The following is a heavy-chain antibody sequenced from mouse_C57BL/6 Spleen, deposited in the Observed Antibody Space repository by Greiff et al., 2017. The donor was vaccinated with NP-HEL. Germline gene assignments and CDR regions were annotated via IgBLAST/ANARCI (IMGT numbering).Heavy chain of an antibody. J-gene: IGHJ3*01. CDR1: GYTFTSYW. Sequence: VQLQQSGAELAKPGASVKLSCKASGYTFTSYWMHWVKQRPGQGLEWIGSINPSRGYTKYNQKLKDKATLTADQSSSTAYMQLSSLTYEDSAGYYCARGEDGYYVWFAYWGQGTLVTVSA. CDR2: INPSRGYT. CDR3: ARGEDGYYVWFAY. V-gene: IGHV1-7*01. D-gene: IGHD2-3*01.